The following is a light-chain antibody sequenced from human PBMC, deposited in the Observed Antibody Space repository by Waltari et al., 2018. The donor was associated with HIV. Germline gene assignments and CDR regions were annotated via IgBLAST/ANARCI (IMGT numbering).Light chain of an antibody. V-gene: IGLV2-14*01. Sequence: QSALTQPASVSGSPGQSITISCTGTNSDIGGYNYVSWYQQHPGKAPKLLIYEVTHRPSGISYLFSGSKSGNTASMTISGLQAEDEADYYCSSYTTTTTILFGGGTKVTVL. CDR3: SSYTTTTTIL. CDR1: NSDIGGYNY. J-gene: IGLJ3*02. CDR2: EVT.